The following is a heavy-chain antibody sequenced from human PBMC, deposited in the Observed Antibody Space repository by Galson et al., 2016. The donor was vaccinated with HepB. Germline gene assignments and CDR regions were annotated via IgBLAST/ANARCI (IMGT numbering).Heavy chain of an antibody. CDR2: IDPSDSYT. V-gene: IGHV5-10-1*01. CDR3: ARLEVRGPWTQVWS. J-gene: IGHJ5*02. D-gene: IGHD5-18*01. Sequence: SGAEVKKPGESLRISCTVSGHSFTTYWISWVRQMPGKGLEWMGRIDPSDSYTNYSPSFQGHVTISADKSISAAYLQWSSLTASDTAMYYCARLEVRGPWTQVWSWGQGTLVTVSS. CDR1: GHSFTTYW.